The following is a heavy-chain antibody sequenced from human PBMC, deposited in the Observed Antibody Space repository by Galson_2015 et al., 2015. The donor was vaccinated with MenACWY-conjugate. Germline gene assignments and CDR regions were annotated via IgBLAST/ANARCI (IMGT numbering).Heavy chain of an antibody. CDR1: GFTFSNYW. CDR2: INRDGTST. D-gene: IGHD2/OR15-2a*01. V-gene: IGHV3-74*01. CDR3: TRERKGLIASVPSNWFDP. Sequence: SLRLSCAASGFTFSNYWMHWVRHTPGKGLEWVSRINRDGTSTTYADSVKGRFTISRDNAKNTLILQMNSLRVEDTAVYYCTRERKGLIASVPSNWFDPWGQQTLVTVSS. J-gene: IGHJ5*02.